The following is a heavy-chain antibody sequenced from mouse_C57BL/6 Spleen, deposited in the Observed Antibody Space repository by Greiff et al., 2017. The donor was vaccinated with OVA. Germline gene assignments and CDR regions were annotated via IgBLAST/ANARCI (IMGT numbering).Heavy chain of an antibody. J-gene: IGHJ2*01. CDR2: INPGSGGT. CDR1: GYAFTNYL. V-gene: IGHV1-54*01. CDR3: ARRRTGTGGYFDY. D-gene: IGHD4-1*01. Sequence: QVQLQQSGAELVRPGTSVKVSCKASGYAFTNYLIEWVKQRPGQGLEWIGVINPGSGGTNYNEKFKGKATLTADKSSSTAYMQLSSLTSEDSAVYFGARRRTGTGGYFDYWGQGTTLTVSS.